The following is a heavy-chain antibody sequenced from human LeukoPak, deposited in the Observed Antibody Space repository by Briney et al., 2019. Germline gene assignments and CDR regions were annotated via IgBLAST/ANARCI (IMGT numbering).Heavy chain of an antibody. V-gene: IGHV3-23*01. CDR2: ISGSGFST. CDR1: GFTFSNYA. J-gene: IGHJ4*02. Sequence: GGSLRLSCATSGFTFSNYAMSWVRQVPGKGLQWVSAISGSGFSTHYADSVKGRFSISRDNSKNTLYLQMNSLRAKDTAVYYCAKDRIATVTTTTLGNWGQGTLVSVSS. D-gene: IGHD4-17*01. CDR3: AKDRIATVTTTTLGN.